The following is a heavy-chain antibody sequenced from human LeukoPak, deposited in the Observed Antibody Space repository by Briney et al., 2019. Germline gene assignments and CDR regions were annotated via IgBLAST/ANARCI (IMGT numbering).Heavy chain of an antibody. Sequence: SETLSLTCTVSGGSISGYYWSWVRQPPGKGLEWIGYIYYSGSTNYNPSLKSRVTMSVDTSKNHVSLKLTSVTAADTAVYYCARVGATVAGSDAFDPWGQGTLVTVSS. J-gene: IGHJ5*02. V-gene: IGHV4-59*08. CDR1: GGSISGYY. CDR3: ARVGATVAGSDAFDP. CDR2: IYYSGST. D-gene: IGHD6-19*01.